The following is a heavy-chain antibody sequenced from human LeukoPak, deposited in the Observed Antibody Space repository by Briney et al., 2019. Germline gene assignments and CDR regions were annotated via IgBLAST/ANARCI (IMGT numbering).Heavy chain of an antibody. J-gene: IGHJ4*02. CDR2: ISSSSSYI. V-gene: IGHV3-21*01. CDR1: GFTFSSYS. Sequence: GGSLRLSCAASGFTFSSYSMNWVRQAPGKGLEWVSSISSSSSYIYYADSVKGRFTISRDNAKNSLYLQMNSLRAEDTAVYYCARTESRANASDYWGQGTLVTVSS. CDR3: ARTESRANASDY.